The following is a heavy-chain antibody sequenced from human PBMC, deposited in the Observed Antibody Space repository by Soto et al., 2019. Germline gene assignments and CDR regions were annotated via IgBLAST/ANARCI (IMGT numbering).Heavy chain of an antibody. D-gene: IGHD3-10*01. CDR3: AHAAWHVNDGEGAGNWFDP. J-gene: IGHJ5*02. CDR2: ICWDDDK. Sequence: QITLKESGPPLVKPTQTLTLTCTFSGFSLSTSGVGVGWIRQPPGKALEWLALICWDDDKRYSPSLKSRPTITKNHAKNQLVLTITNMDPVDTATYSCAHAAWHVNDGEGAGNWFDPWGKGSMVIFAS. V-gene: IGHV2-5*02. CDR1: GFSLSTSGVG.